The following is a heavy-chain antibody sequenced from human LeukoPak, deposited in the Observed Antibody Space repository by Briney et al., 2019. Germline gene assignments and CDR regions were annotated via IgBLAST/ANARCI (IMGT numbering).Heavy chain of an antibody. CDR1: GFTVSSNY. CDR2: IYSGGST. V-gene: IGHV3-66*01. D-gene: IGHD3-9*01. Sequence: PGGSLRLSCAASGFTVSSNYMSWVRQAPGKGLEWVSVIYSGGSTYYADSVKGRFTISRDNAKNSLYLQMNSLRAEDTAVYYCARDSRYFDWLSTFDYWGQGTLVTVSS. CDR3: ARDSRYFDWLSTFDY. J-gene: IGHJ4*02.